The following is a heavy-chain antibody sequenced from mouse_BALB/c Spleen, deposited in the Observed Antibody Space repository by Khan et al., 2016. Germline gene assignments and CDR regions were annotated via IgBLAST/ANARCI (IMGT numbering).Heavy chain of an antibody. V-gene: IGHV5-6-5*01. J-gene: IGHJ2*01. CDR1: GFTFSSYA. Sequence: EVELVESGGGLVKPGGSLKFSCAASGFTFSSYAMSWVRQTPEKRLEWVASISSGGSSFYPDILKDRFTISRDNARNILYLQRSSLRSEDTAMYYCATKVYYFDYWGQGTTLTVSS. CDR2: ISSGGSS. CDR3: ATKVYYFDY.